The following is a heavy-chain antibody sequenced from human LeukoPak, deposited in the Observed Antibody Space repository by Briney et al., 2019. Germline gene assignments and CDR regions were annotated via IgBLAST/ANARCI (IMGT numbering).Heavy chain of an antibody. CDR2: INHSGST. J-gene: IGHJ4*02. CDR1: GGSFSGYY. V-gene: IGHV4-34*01. CDR3: AIVVPAANNEFAMDY. Sequence: PSETLSLTCAVYGGSFSGYYWSWIRQPPGKGLEWIGEINHSGSTNYNPSLKSRVTISVDTSKNQFSLKLSSVTAADTAVYYCAIVVPAANNEFAMDYWGQRTLVTVSS. D-gene: IGHD2-2*01.